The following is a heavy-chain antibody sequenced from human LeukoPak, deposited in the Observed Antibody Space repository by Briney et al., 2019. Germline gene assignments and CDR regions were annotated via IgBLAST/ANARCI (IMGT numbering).Heavy chain of an antibody. CDR3: ARLVGGYCSSTSCPYMDV. V-gene: IGHV4-39*01. Sequence: SETLSLTCTVSGGSISSSGYYWGWIRQPPGKGLEWIGSIYYTGSTYYNPSLKSRVTISVDTSKNQFSLKLSSVTAADTAVYYCARLVGGYCSSTSCPYMDVWGKGTTVTVSS. CDR2: IYYTGST. CDR1: GGSISSSGYY. J-gene: IGHJ6*03. D-gene: IGHD2-2*01.